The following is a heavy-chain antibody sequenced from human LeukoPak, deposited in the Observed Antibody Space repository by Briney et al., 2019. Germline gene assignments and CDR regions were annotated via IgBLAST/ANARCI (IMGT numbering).Heavy chain of an antibody. J-gene: IGHJ4*02. V-gene: IGHV3-23*01. CDR1: GFAFSTYV. D-gene: IGHD1-1*01. CDR2: IDRAGSIDT. Sequence: GGSPRLSCAASGFAFSTYVMKWVRQAPGKGLQWISTIDRAGSIDTHYAESVKGRFTISRDNSKNTLYLQMNSLRAEDTAVYYCAIDVQDDLDYWGQGTQVTVSS. CDR3: AIDVQDDLDY.